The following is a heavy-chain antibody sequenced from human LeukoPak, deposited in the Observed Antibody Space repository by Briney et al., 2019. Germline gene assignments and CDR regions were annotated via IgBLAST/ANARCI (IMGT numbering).Heavy chain of an antibody. D-gene: IGHD6-13*01. Sequence: GGSLRLSCAASGFTFSSYAMSWVRQGQGKGPEWVSSISDHGNSTYTAASVKGRFTISRDNSKNTLYLQMDSLRAEDTAVYYFAKDLIYSSSWSDNWGQGTLVTVSS. CDR1: GFTFSSYA. V-gene: IGHV3-23*01. CDR3: AKDLIYSSSWSDN. J-gene: IGHJ1*01. CDR2: ISDHGNST.